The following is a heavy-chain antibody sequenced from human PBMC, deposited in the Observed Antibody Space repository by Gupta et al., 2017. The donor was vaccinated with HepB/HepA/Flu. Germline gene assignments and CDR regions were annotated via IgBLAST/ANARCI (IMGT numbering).Heavy chain of an antibody. CDR3: AGPKYYVWGSYRSAYYYGMDV. CDR2: IIPILGIA. CDR1: GGTFSRYA. Sequence: QVQLVQSGAEVKKPGSSVKVSCKASGGTFSRYAISWVRQAPGQGLEWMGRIIPILGIANYTQKFQGRVTITADKSTSTAYMELSSLRSEDTAVYYCAGPKYYVWGSYRSAYYYGMDVWGQGTTVTVSS. V-gene: IGHV1-69*04. J-gene: IGHJ6*02. D-gene: IGHD3-16*02.